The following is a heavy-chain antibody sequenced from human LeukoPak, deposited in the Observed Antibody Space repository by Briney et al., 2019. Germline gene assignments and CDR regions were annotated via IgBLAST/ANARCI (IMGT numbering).Heavy chain of an antibody. D-gene: IGHD2-2*01. J-gene: IGHJ3*02. CDR2: IYTSGST. CDR3: ARSSKPDFDDACDI. V-gene: IGHV4-4*09. CDR1: GGSISSYY. Sequence: SETLSLTCTVSGGSISSYYWSWIRQPPGKGLEWIGYIYTSGSTNYNPSLKSRVTISVDTSKNQFSLKLSSVTAADTAVYYCARSSKPDFDDACDIWGQGTMVTVSS.